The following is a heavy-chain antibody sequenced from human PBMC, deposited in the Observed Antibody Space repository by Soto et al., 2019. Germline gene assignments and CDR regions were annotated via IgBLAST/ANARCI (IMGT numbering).Heavy chain of an antibody. CDR3: ARELGYCSSTSCYTVGMDV. V-gene: IGHV4-31*03. D-gene: IGHD2-2*02. Sequence: SETLSLTCTVSGGPISSGGYYWSWIRQHPGKGLEWIGYIYYSGSTYYNPSLKSRVTISVDTSKNQFSLKLSSVTAADTAVYYCARELGYCSSTSCYTVGMDVWGQGTTVTVSS. J-gene: IGHJ6*02. CDR2: IYYSGST. CDR1: GGPISSGGYY.